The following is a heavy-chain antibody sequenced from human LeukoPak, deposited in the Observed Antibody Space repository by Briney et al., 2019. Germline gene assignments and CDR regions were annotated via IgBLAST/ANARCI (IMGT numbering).Heavy chain of an antibody. CDR3: ARGLRVVPAAIRYYYYYGMDV. V-gene: IGHV4-34*01. CDR2: INHSGST. J-gene: IGHJ6*02. D-gene: IGHD2-2*01. CDR1: GGSFSGYY. Sequence: PSETLSLTCAVYGGSFSGYYWSWIRQPPGKGLEWIGEINHSGSTNYNPSLKSRVTISVDTSKNQFSLKLSSVTAADTAVYYCARGLRVVPAAIRYYYYYGMDVWGQGTTVTVSS.